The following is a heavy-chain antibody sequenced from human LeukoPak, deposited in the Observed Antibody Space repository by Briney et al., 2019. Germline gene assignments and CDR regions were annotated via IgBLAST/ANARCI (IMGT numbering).Heavy chain of an antibody. D-gene: IGHD3-22*01. CDR1: GYTFIDYH. V-gene: IGHV1-2*02. J-gene: IGHJ4*02. CDR2: INPNSRDT. Sequence: ASVKVSCKASGYTFIDYHIHWVRQAPAQGLEWMGWINPNSRDTTYVQRFQGRVTMTTDTSISTAYMELSGLASDDTAVYYCGRERRIVKTYYYDSSGSIYFDCWGQGTLVTVSS. CDR3: GRERRIVKTYYYDSSGSIYFDC.